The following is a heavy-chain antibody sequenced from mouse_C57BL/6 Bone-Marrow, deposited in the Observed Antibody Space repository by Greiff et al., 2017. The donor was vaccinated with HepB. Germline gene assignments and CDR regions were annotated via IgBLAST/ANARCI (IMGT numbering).Heavy chain of an antibody. D-gene: IGHD2-14*01. J-gene: IGHJ3*01. Sequence: QVQLQQPGTELVKPGTSVKLSCKASGYTFTSYWMHWVQQRPGQGLEWIGNINPSNGGTNYNEKFKIKAPLTVDKSTSTAYMQLSSLTSEDSEVYYCARSVRRVGFAYWGQGTLVTVSA. V-gene: IGHV1-53*01. CDR3: ARSVRRVGFAY. CDR1: GYTFTSYW. CDR2: INPSNGGT.